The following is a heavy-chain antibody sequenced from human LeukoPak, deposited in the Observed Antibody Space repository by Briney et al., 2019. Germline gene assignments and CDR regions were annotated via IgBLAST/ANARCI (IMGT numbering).Heavy chain of an antibody. V-gene: IGHV4-59*08. D-gene: IGHD5-24*01. CDR2: IYHSGST. Sequence: SETLSLTCSVSGASISSYYWSWVRQPPGKGREWIAYIYHSGSTSYNPALKSRVTISLDTSKSQFSLKLSSVTAADTAIYYCARSPYYDRDGYQFDYWGQGTLVTVSS. J-gene: IGHJ4*02. CDR3: ARSPYYDRDGYQFDY. CDR1: GASISSYY.